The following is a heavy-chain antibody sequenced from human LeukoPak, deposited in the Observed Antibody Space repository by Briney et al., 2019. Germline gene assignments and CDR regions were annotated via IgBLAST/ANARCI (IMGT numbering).Heavy chain of an antibody. V-gene: IGHV3-9*03. D-gene: IGHD2-8*02. J-gene: IGHJ3*02. Sequence: GGSLRLSCAASGFTFSSYWMSWVRQAPGKGLEWVSGISWNSGSIGYADSVKGRFTISRDNAKNSLYLQMNSLRAEDMALYYCAKDEFVASDFTGAFDIWGQGTMVTVSS. CDR1: GFTFSSYW. CDR3: AKDEFVASDFTGAFDI. CDR2: ISWNSGSI.